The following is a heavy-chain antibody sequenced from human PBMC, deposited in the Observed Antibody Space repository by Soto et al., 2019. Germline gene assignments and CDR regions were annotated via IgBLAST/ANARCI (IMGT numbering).Heavy chain of an antibody. CDR2: ISAYNGNT. CDR3: AREGGSSGWYGKNAEYFQH. J-gene: IGHJ1*01. Sequence: QVQLVQSGAEVKKPGASVKVSWKASGYTFTSYGISWVRQAPGQGLEWMGGISAYNGNTNYAQKLQGRVTMTTDTSTSTAYMELRSLRSDDTAVYYCAREGGSSGWYGKNAEYFQHWGQGTLVTVSS. CDR1: GYTFTSYG. D-gene: IGHD6-19*01. V-gene: IGHV1-18*01.